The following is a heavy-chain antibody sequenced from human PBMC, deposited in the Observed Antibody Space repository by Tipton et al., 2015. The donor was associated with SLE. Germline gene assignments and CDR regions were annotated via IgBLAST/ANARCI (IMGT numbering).Heavy chain of an antibody. V-gene: IGHV3-23*01. Sequence: WIRQPPGKGLEWVSAISGSGGSTYYADSVKGRFTISRDNSKNTLYLQMNSLRAKDTAVYYCNWYFDLWGRGTLVTVSS. J-gene: IGHJ2*01. CDR2: ISGSGGST. CDR3: NWYFDL.